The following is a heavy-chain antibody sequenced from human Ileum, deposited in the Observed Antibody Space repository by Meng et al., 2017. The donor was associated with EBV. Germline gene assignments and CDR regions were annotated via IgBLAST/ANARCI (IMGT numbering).Heavy chain of an antibody. J-gene: IGHJ4*02. Sequence: QGSRPGAVAAYRTRHHTCLVYACPPLCWSFLGRLDRQAPGEGVAGIGLIEYGGSTYSNPFLKGRVTMSIETSNNQFPLRLFTVTAADTAVYYCATYEKGAAGKGYWGQGTLVTVSS. CDR3: ATYEKGAAGKGY. CDR2: IEYGGST. CDR1: ACPPLCWSFL. D-gene: IGHD6-13*01. V-gene: IGHV4-30-4*01.